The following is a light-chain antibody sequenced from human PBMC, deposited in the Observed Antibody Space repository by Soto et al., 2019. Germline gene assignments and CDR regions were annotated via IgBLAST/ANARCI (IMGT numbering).Light chain of an antibody. CDR3: TSYATVSTLYV. Sequence: QSVLTQPASVSASPGQSITISCAGTISDVGRFNYVSWYQQYPGKAPKLIIYDVVKRPSGISNRFSGSKSGNTASLTISGLQAEDEADYYCTSYATVSTLYVFGTGTKVTVL. J-gene: IGLJ1*01. CDR1: ISDVGRFNY. CDR2: DVV. V-gene: IGLV2-14*03.